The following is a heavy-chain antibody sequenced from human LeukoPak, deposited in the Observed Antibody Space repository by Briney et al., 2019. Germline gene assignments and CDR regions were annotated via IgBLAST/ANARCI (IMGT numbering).Heavy chain of an antibody. CDR3: ASYIPRYCSSTSCYKMGYYYYGMDV. J-gene: IGHJ6*02. CDR2: INHSGST. D-gene: IGHD2-2*02. V-gene: IGHV4-34*01. CDR1: GGSFSGYY. Sequence: KPSETLSLTCAVYGGSFSGYYWSWIRQPPGKGLEWIGEINHSGSTNYNPSLKSRATISVDTSKNQFSLKLSSVTAADTAVYYCASYIPRYCSSTSCYKMGYYYYGMDVWGQGTTVTVSS.